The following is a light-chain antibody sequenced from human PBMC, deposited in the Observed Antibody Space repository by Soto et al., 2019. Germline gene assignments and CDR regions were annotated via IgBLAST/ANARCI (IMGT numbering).Light chain of an antibody. CDR3: CSYAGSSTLVV. V-gene: IGLV2-23*02. CDR1: SSDVGSYNL. J-gene: IGLJ2*01. CDR2: EVN. Sequence: QSALTQPASVSGSPGQSITISCTGTSSDVGSYNLVSWYQQHPGKAPKLMIYEVNKRPSGVSNRFSGSKSGNTASLTISGLQAEDEADYYCCSYAGSSTLVVFGGGTKVTVL.